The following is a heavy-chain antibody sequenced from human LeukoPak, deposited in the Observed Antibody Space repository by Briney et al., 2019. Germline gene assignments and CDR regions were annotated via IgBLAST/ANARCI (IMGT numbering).Heavy chain of an antibody. CDR2: FDPDDGET. D-gene: IGHD2-15*01. Sequence: SSVKVSRKVSGYTLTELSMHWVRQAPGKGLEWMEGFDPDDGETIYAQKFQGRVTMTEDTSTDTAYMELSSLRSEDTAVYYCATDLPGYCTGGSCYSSRWFDPWGQGTLVTVSS. J-gene: IGHJ5*02. V-gene: IGHV1-24*01. CDR3: ATDLPGYCTGGSCYSSRWFDP. CDR1: GYTLTELS.